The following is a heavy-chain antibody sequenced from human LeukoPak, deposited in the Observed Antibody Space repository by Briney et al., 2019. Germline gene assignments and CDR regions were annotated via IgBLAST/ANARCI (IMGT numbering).Heavy chain of an antibody. CDR2: ISGSGDKT. CDR1: GFTFGSYA. J-gene: IGHJ4*02. D-gene: IGHD3-10*01. CDR3: AKDGTNYGLGTSFDN. Sequence: PGGSLRLPCVASGFTFGSYAMTWVRQPPGKGLEWVAAISGSGDKTYYADSVKGRFTISRDNSKTTLFLQLNSLGAGASAVFYCAKDGTNYGLGTSFDNWGQGTLVTVSS. V-gene: IGHV3-23*01.